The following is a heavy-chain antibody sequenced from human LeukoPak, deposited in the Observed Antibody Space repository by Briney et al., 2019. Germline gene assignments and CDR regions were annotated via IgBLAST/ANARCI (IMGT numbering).Heavy chain of an antibody. J-gene: IGHJ3*02. CDR2: IYYSGSV. V-gene: IGHV4-59*01. Sequence: PSETLSLTCTVSGGSINNYYWNWIRQPPGKGLEWIGYIYYSGSVNYNPSLKSRVTMSVDASKNQFSLKIKSVTAADTAVYYCARVDYDSSGYAAGGAFEIWGQGTMVTVSS. CDR1: GGSINNYY. D-gene: IGHD3-22*01. CDR3: ARVDYDSSGYAAGGAFEI.